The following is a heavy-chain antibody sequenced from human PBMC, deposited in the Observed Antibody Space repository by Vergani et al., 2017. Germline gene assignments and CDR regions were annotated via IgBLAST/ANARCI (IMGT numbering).Heavy chain of an antibody. CDR3: ARDHISGFHDSSGYYVDY. CDR1: GFTFSSYS. V-gene: IGHV3-21*01. J-gene: IGHJ4*02. Sequence: EVQLVESGRGLVKPGGSLRLSCAASGFTFSSYSMNWVRQAPGKGLEWVSSISSSSSYIYYADSVKGRFTISRDNAKNPLYLQMNSLRAEDTAVYYCARDHISGFHDSSGYYVDYWGQGTLVTVSS. D-gene: IGHD3-22*01. CDR2: ISSSSSYI.